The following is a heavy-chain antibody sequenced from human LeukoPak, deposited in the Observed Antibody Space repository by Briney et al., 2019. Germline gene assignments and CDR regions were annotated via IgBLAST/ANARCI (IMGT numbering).Heavy chain of an antibody. CDR3: AKALATVTTAFDY. CDR2: ISWNSGSI. Sequence: GRPLRLSCAASGFSFHDYAMHWVRQAPGKGLEWVSGISWNSGSIGYADSVKGRFTISRDNAKNSLYLQMNSLRAEDTALYYCAKALATVTTAFDYWGQGTLVIVSS. J-gene: IGHJ4*02. D-gene: IGHD4-17*01. V-gene: IGHV3-9*01. CDR1: GFSFHDYA.